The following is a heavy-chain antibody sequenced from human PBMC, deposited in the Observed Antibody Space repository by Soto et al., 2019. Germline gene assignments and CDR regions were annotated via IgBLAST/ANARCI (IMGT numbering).Heavy chain of an antibody. CDR1: GGSFSGYY. D-gene: IGHD1-7*01. Sequence: QVQLQQWGAGLLKPSETLSLTCAVYGGSFSGYYWSWIRQPPGKGLEWIGEINHSGSTNYNPSLKSRVTISVDTSKNQFSLKLRSVTAADTAVYYCAALSRTKFDYWGQGTLVTVSS. J-gene: IGHJ4*02. V-gene: IGHV4-34*01. CDR3: AALSRTKFDY. CDR2: INHSGST.